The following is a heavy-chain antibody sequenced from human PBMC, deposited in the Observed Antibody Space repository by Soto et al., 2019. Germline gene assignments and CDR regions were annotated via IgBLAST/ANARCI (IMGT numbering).Heavy chain of an antibody. D-gene: IGHD1-26*01. J-gene: IGHJ6*02. V-gene: IGHV4-4*02. Sequence: QVQLQESGPGLVKPSGTLSLTCAVSGGSISSSNWWRWVRQPPGKGLEWIGEIYHSGSTNYNPSLKSRVTITVAKAKNPFSLKLSSVTAADTAVYYCARGGYSGSYYDYYYYGMDVWGQGTTVTVSS. CDR3: ARGGYSGSYYDYYYYGMDV. CDR2: IYHSGST. CDR1: GGSISSSNW.